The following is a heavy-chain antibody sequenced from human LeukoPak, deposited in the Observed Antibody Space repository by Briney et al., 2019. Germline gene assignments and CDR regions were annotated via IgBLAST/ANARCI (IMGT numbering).Heavy chain of an antibody. J-gene: IGHJ4*02. Sequence: GGSLRLSCAASGFTFSRYAMHWVRQAPGKGLEWVAFMSYDGSDKYYADSVKGRFTISRDNSKNTLYLQMNSLRAEDTAVYYCATFDYGDYWYYFDYWGQGTLVTVSS. CDR3: ATFDYGDYWYYFDY. D-gene: IGHD4-17*01. V-gene: IGHV3-30-3*01. CDR1: GFTFSRYA. CDR2: MSYDGSDK.